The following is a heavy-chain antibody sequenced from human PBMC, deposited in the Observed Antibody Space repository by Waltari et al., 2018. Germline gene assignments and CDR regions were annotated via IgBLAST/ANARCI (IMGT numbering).Heavy chain of an antibody. D-gene: IGHD2-15*01. V-gene: IGHV3-30*02. CDR1: GFTLNNYG. CDR3: AKGGSGSDMDV. Sequence: QVQVVESGGGVVQPGGSLRLSCEAYGFTLNNYGMHWVRQAPGKGLEWVALIQYDGSKNYYADSVEGRFTISRDIFKDTLYLQMSSLRAEDAAVYFCAKGGSGSDMDVWGNGTTVTISS. J-gene: IGHJ6*03. CDR2: IQYDGSKN.